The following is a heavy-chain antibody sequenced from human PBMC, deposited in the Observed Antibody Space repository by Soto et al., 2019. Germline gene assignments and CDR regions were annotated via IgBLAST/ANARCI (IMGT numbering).Heavy chain of an antibody. D-gene: IGHD5-18*01. CDR3: ARERYSYGPYYFDY. CDR2: ITSSGSTT. CDR1: GFTFSDYY. Sequence: VGSLRLSCAASGFTFSDYYMSWIRQAPGKGLEWVSSITSSGSTTYYTDSVKGRFTISRDNAKNSLYLQMNSLRAEHTAVYYCARERYSYGPYYFDYWGQGTLVTVSS. V-gene: IGHV3-11*01. J-gene: IGHJ4*02.